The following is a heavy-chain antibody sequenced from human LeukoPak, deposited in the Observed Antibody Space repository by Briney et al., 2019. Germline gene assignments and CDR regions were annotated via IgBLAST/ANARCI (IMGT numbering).Heavy chain of an antibody. V-gene: IGHV1-2*02. Sequence: ASVKVSCKASGYTFTGYYMHWVRQAPGQGLEWMGWINPNSGGTNYAQKFQGRVTMTRDTSISTAYMELSKLRSDDTAVYYCARAQRSGYYDFWSGYDTFDYWGQGTLVTVSS. CDR1: GYTFTGYY. CDR2: INPNSGGT. J-gene: IGHJ4*02. D-gene: IGHD3-3*01. CDR3: ARAQRSGYYDFWSGYDTFDY.